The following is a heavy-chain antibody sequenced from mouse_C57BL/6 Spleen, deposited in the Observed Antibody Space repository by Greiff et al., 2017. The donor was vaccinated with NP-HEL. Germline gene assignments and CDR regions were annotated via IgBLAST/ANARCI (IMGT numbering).Heavy chain of an antibody. Sequence: EVMLVESEGGLVQPGSSMTLSCTASGFTFSDYYMAWVRQVPEKGLEWVANINYDGSSTYYLDSLESRFIISRDNAKNILYLQMSSLKSEDTATYYCAREGGYFDVWGTGTTVTVSS. J-gene: IGHJ1*03. V-gene: IGHV5-16*01. CDR3: AREGGYFDV. CDR2: INYDGSST. CDR1: GFTFSDYY.